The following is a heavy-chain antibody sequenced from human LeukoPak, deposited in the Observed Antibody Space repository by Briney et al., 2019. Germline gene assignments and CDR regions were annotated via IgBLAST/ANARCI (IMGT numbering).Heavy chain of an antibody. CDR3: ARADCSSTSCYELDY. CDR2: ISSSDSTI. CDR1: GFTFSDYY. J-gene: IGHJ4*02. Sequence: GGSLRLSCAGSGFTFSDYYMSWIRQAPGKGLEWVSYISSSDSTIYYTDSVKGRFTISRDNAKNSLYLQMNSLRANDTAVYYCARADCSSTSCYELDYWGQGTLVTVSS. D-gene: IGHD2-2*01. V-gene: IGHV3-11*04.